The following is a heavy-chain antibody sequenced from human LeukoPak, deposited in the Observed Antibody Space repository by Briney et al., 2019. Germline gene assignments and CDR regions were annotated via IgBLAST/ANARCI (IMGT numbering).Heavy chain of an antibody. CDR1: GGSIRSYY. CDR2: IYYSGST. V-gene: IGHV4-59*01. Sequence: SETLSLTCTVSGGSIRSYYWSWIRQPPAKGVAGIGYIYYSGSTNYNPSLKSRVTISVDTSKNQFSLKLSSVTAADTAVYYCAGGLAAAGFDYWGQGTLVTVSS. CDR3: AGGLAAAGFDY. J-gene: IGHJ4*02. D-gene: IGHD6-13*01.